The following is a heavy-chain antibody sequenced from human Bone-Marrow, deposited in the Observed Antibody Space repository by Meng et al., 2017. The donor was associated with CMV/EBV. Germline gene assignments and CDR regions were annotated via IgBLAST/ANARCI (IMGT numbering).Heavy chain of an antibody. CDR2: ISSSSSYI. Sequence: GESLKISCAASGFTFSSYSMNWVRQAPGKGLEWVSSISSSSSYIYYADSVKGRFTISRDNAKNSLYLQMNSLRAEDTAVYYCAKPAFGETDYWGQGTLVTVSS. D-gene: IGHD3-10*01. CDR1: GFTFSSYS. J-gene: IGHJ4*02. V-gene: IGHV3-21*04. CDR3: AKPAFGETDY.